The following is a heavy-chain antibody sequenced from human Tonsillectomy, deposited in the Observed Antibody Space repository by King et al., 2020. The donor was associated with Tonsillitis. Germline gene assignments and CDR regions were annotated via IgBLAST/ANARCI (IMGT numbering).Heavy chain of an antibody. CDR2: IYWDDDK. CDR3: AHSPVELIRGGWFDS. J-gene: IGHJ5*01. Sequence: TLQESGPTLVKPTQTLTLTCTFSGFSLSTSGVGVGWIRQPPGKALEWLALIYWDDDKRYSPSLKSRLTITKDTSKHQVVLTMTNMDPVDTATYYCAHSPVELIRGGWFDSWGQGTLVTVSS. D-gene: IGHD1-7*01. CDR1: GFSLSTSGVG. V-gene: IGHV2-5*02.